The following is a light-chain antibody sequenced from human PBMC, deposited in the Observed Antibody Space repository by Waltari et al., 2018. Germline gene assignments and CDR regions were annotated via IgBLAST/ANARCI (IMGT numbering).Light chain of an antibody. CDR2: LTS. J-gene: IGKJ4*01. V-gene: IGKV2-28*01. CDR1: QSLLHNNGDNY. Sequence: DIVMTQVPLSLPVPPGEPASIPFRSTQSLLHNNGDNYLDWYVQRPGQSPQLLIYLTSKRASGVPDRLSGSGSGTDFTLKISRVEAEDVGVYYCMQTLQTPFTFGGGTKVEIK. CDR3: MQTLQTPFT.